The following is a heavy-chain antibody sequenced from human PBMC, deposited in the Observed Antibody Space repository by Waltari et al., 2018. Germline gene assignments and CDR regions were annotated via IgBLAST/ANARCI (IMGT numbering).Heavy chain of an antibody. CDR3: ARHAAAAPWFDP. J-gene: IGHJ5*02. Sequence: QVQLQESGPGLVKPSETLSLTCAVSGYSIRSGYYWGWIRQPPGKGLEWIGSIYHSGSTYYNPSLKSRVTISVDTSKNQFSLKLSSVTAADTAVYYCARHAAAAPWFDPWGQGTLVTVSS. V-gene: IGHV4-38-2*01. CDR1: GYSIRSGYY. CDR2: IYHSGST. D-gene: IGHD6-13*01.